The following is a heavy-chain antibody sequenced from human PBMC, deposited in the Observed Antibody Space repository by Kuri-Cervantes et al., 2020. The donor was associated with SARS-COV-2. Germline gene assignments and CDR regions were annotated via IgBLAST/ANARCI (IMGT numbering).Heavy chain of an antibody. D-gene: IGHD2-21*02. CDR2: ISAYNGNT. Sequence: ASVKVSCKASGYTFTSYGISWVRQAPGQGLEWMGWISAYNGNTNYAQKLQGRVTMTTDTSTSTAYMELRSLGSGDTAVYYCARRVVVTAILDDAFDIWGQGTMVTVSS. J-gene: IGHJ3*02. CDR1: GYTFTSYG. CDR3: ARRVVVTAILDDAFDI. V-gene: IGHV1-18*01.